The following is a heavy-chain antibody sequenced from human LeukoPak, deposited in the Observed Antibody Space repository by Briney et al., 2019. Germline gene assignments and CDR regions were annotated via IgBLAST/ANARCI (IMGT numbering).Heavy chain of an antibody. V-gene: IGHV3-7*01. CDR1: GFTLSSYW. J-gene: IGHJ4*02. CDR2: IKYDGSGK. Sequence: GGSLRLSCAASGFTLSSYWMSWVRQAPGKGLEWVANIKYDGSGKYYADSVKGRFTISRDDAKNSLYLQMNSLRAEDTAVYYCARDLGETYYDFWSGYPAYWGQGTLVTVSS. D-gene: IGHD3-3*01. CDR3: ARDLGETYYDFWSGYPAY.